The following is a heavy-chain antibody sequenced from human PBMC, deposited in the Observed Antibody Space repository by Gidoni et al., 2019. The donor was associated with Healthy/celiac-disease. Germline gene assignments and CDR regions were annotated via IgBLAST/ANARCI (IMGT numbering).Heavy chain of an antibody. CDR3: ARAGQLWDVYYFDY. CDR1: VGTLSSYA. J-gene: IGHJ4*02. CDR2: IIPIFGTA. D-gene: IGHD5-18*01. V-gene: IGHV1-69*01. Sequence: QVQLVQSGAEVKTPGSSVKVSCKASVGTLSSYAISWVRQAPGQGLEWMGGIIPIFGTANYAQKFQGRVTITADESTSTAYMELSSLRSEDTAVYYCARAGQLWDVYYFDYWGQGTLVTVSS.